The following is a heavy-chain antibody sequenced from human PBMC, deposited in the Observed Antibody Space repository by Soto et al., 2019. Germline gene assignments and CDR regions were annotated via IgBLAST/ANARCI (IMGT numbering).Heavy chain of an antibody. CDR2: IKQDGSEK. Sequence: ESGGGLVQPGGALRLSCAASGFTFRSYWMSWVRQAPGKGLEWVANIKQDGSEKYYVDSVKGRFTISRDNAKNSLYLQMNSLRAEDTAVYYCARGRGCSTGCHNFDYWGQGTLVTVSS. V-gene: IGHV3-7*01. J-gene: IGHJ4*02. CDR1: GFTFRSYW. D-gene: IGHD2-2*01. CDR3: ARGRGCSTGCHNFDY.